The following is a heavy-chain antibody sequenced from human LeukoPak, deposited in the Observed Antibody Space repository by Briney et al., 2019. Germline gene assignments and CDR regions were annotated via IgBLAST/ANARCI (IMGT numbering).Heavy chain of an antibody. D-gene: IGHD3-10*01. CDR3: AREGSYGSGGYDY. CDR2: IYYSGSS. V-gene: IGHV4-59*12. J-gene: IGHJ4*02. Sequence: SETLSLTCTVAGSSISSYYWSWIRQPPVSGLDWIGYIYYSGSSYYNPSLKSRVTISVDTSKNQFSLKLSSVTAADTAVYYCAREGSYGSGGYDYWGQGTLVTVSS. CDR1: GSSISSYY.